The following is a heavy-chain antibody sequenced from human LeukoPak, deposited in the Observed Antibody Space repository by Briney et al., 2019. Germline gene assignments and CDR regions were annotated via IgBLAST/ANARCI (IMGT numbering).Heavy chain of an antibody. CDR2: IYYSGST. CDR3: ARQWVRGSFDY. J-gene: IGHJ4*02. V-gene: IGHV4-59*11. Sequence: SETLSLTCTVSGGSISSHYWRWIRQPPGKGLEWIGYIYYSGSTNYNPSLKSRVTISVDTSKNQFSLKLSSVTAADTAVYYCARQWVRGSFDYWGQGTLVTVSS. D-gene: IGHD3-10*01. CDR1: GGSISSHY.